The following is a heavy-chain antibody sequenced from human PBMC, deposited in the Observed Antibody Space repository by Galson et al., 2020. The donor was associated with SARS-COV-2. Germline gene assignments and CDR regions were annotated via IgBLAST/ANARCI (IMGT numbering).Heavy chain of an antibody. CDR2: TAYNWST. V-gene: IGHV4-39*02. D-gene: IGHD3-10*02. CDR3: AREVTYHLCYGHPRDV. Sequence: SETLSFTCTVSAGSISGSSYYWGWIRQSPGKGLARTGSTAYNWSTYYKPSLTSRVPISVDTSKKYFSLRLTSVTAADTAVYYCAREVTYHLCYGHPRDVWGQGTTVTVSS. J-gene: IGHJ6*02. CDR1: AGSISGSSYY.